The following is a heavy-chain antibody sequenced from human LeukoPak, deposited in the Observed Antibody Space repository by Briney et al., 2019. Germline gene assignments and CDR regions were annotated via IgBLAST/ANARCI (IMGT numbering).Heavy chain of an antibody. CDR3: AKRLAMTGTYHFDY. CDR1: GFTFDDYA. Sequence: PGRSLRLSCAASGFTFDDYAMHWVRQAPGKGLEWVSRISGTGGTTFYADSVKGRFTISRDNSKNTLYLQMNSLRAEDTAVYYCAKRLAMTGTYHFDYWGQGTLVTVSS. V-gene: IGHV3-23*01. J-gene: IGHJ4*02. D-gene: IGHD6-19*01. CDR2: ISGTGGTT.